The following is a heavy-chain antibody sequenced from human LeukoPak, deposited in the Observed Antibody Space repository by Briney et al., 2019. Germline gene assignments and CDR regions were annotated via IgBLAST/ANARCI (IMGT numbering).Heavy chain of an antibody. Sequence: SETLSLTCAVSGGSFSNYFWTWIRQPPGKGLEWIGEINHSGSAKHNPSLKSRVTISVDASKNQFSLKLSSMTAADTAVYYCARRLDGYTYFDYWGQGTLVTVSS. J-gene: IGHJ4*02. CDR1: GGSFSNYF. D-gene: IGHD5-24*01. CDR3: ARRLDGYTYFDY. V-gene: IGHV4-34*01. CDR2: INHSGSA.